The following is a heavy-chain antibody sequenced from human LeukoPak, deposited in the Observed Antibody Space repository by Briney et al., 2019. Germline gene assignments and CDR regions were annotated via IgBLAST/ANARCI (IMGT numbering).Heavy chain of an antibody. CDR3: ARQRIAAAGRLDY. J-gene: IGHJ4*02. V-gene: IGHV4-59*08. CDR2: IYHSGRT. D-gene: IGHD6-13*01. CDR1: GDSISSYY. Sequence: SETLSLTCTVSGDSISSYYWSWIRQPPGKGLEWIGYIYHSGRTNNNPSLKSRVTISVDTSKNQFSLKLSSVTAADTAVYYCARQRIAAAGRLDYWGQGTLVTVSS.